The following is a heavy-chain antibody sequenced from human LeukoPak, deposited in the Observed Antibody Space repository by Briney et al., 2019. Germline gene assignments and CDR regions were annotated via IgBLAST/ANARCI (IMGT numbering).Heavy chain of an antibody. J-gene: IGHJ4*02. Sequence: GGSLRLSCAASGFTFSSYAMSWVRQAPGKGLEWVSGISGSGGSTYHADSVKGRFTISRDKSKNTLYLQMNSLRAEDTAVYYCAKEYYYDSSGPFDYWGQGTLVTVSS. CDR2: ISGSGGST. CDR3: AKEYYYDSSGPFDY. V-gene: IGHV3-23*01. D-gene: IGHD3-22*01. CDR1: GFTFSSYA.